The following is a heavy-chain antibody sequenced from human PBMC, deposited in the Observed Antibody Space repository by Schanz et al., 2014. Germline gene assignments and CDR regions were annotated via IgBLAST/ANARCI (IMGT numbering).Heavy chain of an antibody. D-gene: IGHD1-1*01. V-gene: IGHV4-61*02. CDR1: GGSISSGTYY. J-gene: IGHJ2*01. Sequence: QVQLQESGPGLVKPSQTLSLTCIVSGGSISSGTYYWSWVRQPAGKGLEWIGRIYSRGSSTYNPSLKSRVTIPIDPSTNQFSRKLNSVTAADTAVYYCARDTTWRLDLWGRGTLVTVSS. CDR3: ARDTTWRLDL. CDR2: IYSRGSS.